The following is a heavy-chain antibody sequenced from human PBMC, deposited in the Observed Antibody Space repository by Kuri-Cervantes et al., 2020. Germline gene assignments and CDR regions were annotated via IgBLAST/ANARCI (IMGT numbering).Heavy chain of an antibody. J-gene: IGHJ5*02. V-gene: IGHV4-59*01. CDR3: ARDLGTAGVVT. Sequence: SETLSLTCTVSGGSLSSYYWSWIRQPPGKGLEWIGCIYYSGSTNYNPSLKSRVTISVDTSRNQFSLKLSSVTAADTAVYYCARDLGTAGVVTWGQGTLVTVSS. CDR1: GGSLSSYY. D-gene: IGHD6-13*01. CDR2: IYYSGST.